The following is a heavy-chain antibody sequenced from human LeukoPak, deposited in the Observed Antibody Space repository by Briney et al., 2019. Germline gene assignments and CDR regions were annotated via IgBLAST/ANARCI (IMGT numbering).Heavy chain of an antibody. CDR1: GGSLSSGSYY. CDR2: IYYSGST. CDR3: AREEGSSGWYRLFDY. D-gene: IGHD6-19*01. V-gene: IGHV4-61*01. Sequence: SETLSLTCTVSGGSLSSGSYYWSWVRQPPGRGLEWVGYIYYSGSTNYNPSLKSRVTISVDTSKNQFSLKRSSVTAADTAVYYCAREEGSSGWYRLFDYWGQGTLVTVSS. J-gene: IGHJ4*02.